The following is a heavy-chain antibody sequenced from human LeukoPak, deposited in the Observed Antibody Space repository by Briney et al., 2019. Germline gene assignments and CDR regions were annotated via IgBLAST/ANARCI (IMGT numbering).Heavy chain of an antibody. CDR3: VRGDRNYDILTGYSKSWFDP. CDR1: GYTFTNYD. Sequence: ASVKVSCKASGYTFTNYDINWVRQATGQGLEWVGWVNPYSGNTGYAQKFQGRVTITRNTAISTAYMELSSLTSEDTAVYYCVRGDRNYDILTGYSKSWFDPWVQGTLVTVSS. V-gene: IGHV1-8*03. J-gene: IGHJ5*02. D-gene: IGHD3-9*01. CDR2: VNPYSGNT.